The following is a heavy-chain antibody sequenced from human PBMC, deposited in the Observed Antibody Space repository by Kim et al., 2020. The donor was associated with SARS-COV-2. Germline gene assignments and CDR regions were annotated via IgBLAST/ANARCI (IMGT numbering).Heavy chain of an antibody. Sequence: SETLSLTCTVSGGSISSGGYYWSWIRQHPGKGLEWIGYIYYSGSTYYNPSLKSRVTISVDTSKNQFSLKLSSVTAADTAVYYCARDRTIPRFAVIEYSSSSKNYYYYGMDVWGQGTTVTVSS. V-gene: IGHV4-31*03. D-gene: IGHD6-6*01. J-gene: IGHJ6*02. CDR2: IYYSGST. CDR1: GGSISSGGYY. CDR3: ARDRTIPRFAVIEYSSSSKNYYYYGMDV.